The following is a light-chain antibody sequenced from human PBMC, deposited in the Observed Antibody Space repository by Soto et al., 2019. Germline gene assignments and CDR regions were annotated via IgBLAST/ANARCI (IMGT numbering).Light chain of an antibody. CDR2: AAS. V-gene: IGKV1-39*01. J-gene: IGKJ2*03. CDR1: QSISDY. CDR3: QQTYTTPQS. Sequence: DIQMTQSPSSLSAFVGDRVTITCRASQSISDYLNWYQQKVGKAPKLLIYAASTLQSGVPSRFSGSGSGTYCTLTISSLQPEDFATYYCQQTYTTPQSFGQGTKLEI.